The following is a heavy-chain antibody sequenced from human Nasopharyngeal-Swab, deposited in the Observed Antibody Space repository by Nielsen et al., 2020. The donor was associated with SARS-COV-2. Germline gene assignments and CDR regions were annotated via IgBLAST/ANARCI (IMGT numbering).Heavy chain of an antibody. Sequence: VRQAPGKGLEWVANIKQDGSEKYYVDSVKGRFTISRDNAKNSLYLQMNSLRAEDTAVYYCARGWSGYYTAFWFDPWGQGTPVTVSS. J-gene: IGHJ5*02. D-gene: IGHD3-3*01. CDR3: ARGWSGYYTAFWFDP. CDR2: IKQDGSEK. V-gene: IGHV3-7*01.